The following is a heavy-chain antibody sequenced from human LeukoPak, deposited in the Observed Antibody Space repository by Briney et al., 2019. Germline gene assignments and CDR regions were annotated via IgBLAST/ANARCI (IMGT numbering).Heavy chain of an antibody. CDR2: IIPILGLA. CDR3: ARTSVTRYNWFDP. Sequence: SVKVSCKASGGTFSSYAISWVRQAPGQGLEWMGRIIPILGLANYAQKFQGRVTITADKSTSTAYMELSSLRSEDTAVYYCARTSVTRYNWFDPWGQGTLVTVSS. J-gene: IGHJ5*02. V-gene: IGHV1-69*04. CDR1: GGTFSSYA. D-gene: IGHD3-10*01.